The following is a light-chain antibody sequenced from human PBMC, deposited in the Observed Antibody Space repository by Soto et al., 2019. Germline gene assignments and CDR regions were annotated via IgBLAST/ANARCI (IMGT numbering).Light chain of an antibody. V-gene: IGLV2-14*01. Sequence: SVLTQPASVSGSPGQSITISCTGTSSDVGGYNYVSWYQQYPGKAPKLMIYEVSNRPSGVSNRFSGSKSGNTASLTISGLQAEGEADYYCSSYTSSSTHYVFGTGTKLTVL. J-gene: IGLJ1*01. CDR3: SSYTSSSTHYV. CDR1: SSDVGGYNY. CDR2: EVS.